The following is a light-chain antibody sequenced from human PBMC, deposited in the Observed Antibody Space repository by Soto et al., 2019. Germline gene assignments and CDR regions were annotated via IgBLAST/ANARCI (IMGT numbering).Light chain of an antibody. V-gene: IGLV1-36*01. Sequence: QAVVTQPPSVSEAPRQRVTISCSGSSSNIGNNAVNWYQQLPGKAPKLLIYYDDLLPSGVSDRFSGAKSGTSASLAISGLQSEDEADYYWAAWDDSLNGWVFGGGTKLTVL. CDR3: AAWDDSLNGWV. CDR1: SSNIGNNA. J-gene: IGLJ3*02. CDR2: YDD.